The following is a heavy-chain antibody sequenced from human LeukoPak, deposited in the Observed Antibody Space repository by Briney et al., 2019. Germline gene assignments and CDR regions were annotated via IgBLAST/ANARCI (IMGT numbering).Heavy chain of an antibody. V-gene: IGHV3-74*01. CDR1: GFSFSVYW. Sequence: GGSLRLSCAASGFSFSVYWMHWVRQAPGKGPVWVSRIKTDGSITDYADFVKGRFTISRDNAKNTLYLQMNSLRAEDTAVYYCAKVLGYCSGGSCLLWGRGANNLDYWGQGTLVTVSS. CDR3: AKVLGYCSGGSCLLWGRGANNLDY. J-gene: IGHJ4*02. D-gene: IGHD2-15*01. CDR2: IKTDGSIT.